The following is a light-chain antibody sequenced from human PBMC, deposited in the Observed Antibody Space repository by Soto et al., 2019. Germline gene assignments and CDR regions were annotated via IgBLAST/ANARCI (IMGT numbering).Light chain of an antibody. CDR1: QTISSH. CDR2: AAS. Sequence: DIQMTQSPSSLSASVGDRVIITCRASQTISSHLNWYQQKPGKAPNLLVYAASSLQSGVPSRFTGSGSGTAFTLTISSLQPEDFANYFCQQSYTTPITFGQGTR. J-gene: IGKJ5*01. V-gene: IGKV1-39*01. CDR3: QQSYTTPIT.